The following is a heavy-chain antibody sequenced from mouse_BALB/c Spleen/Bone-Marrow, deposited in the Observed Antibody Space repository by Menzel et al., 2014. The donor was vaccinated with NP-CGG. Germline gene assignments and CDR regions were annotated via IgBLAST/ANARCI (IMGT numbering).Heavy chain of an antibody. V-gene: IGHV14-3*02. J-gene: IGHJ4*01. CDR1: GFNIKDTY. CDR2: IDPANGNT. D-gene: IGHD1-1*02. CDR3: ARVNLWPYAMDY. Sequence: VQLQQSGAELVKPGASVKLSCTASGFNIKDTYMHWVKQRPEQGLEWIGRIDPANGNTKYDPKFQGKATITADTSSNTAYLQLSSLTSEDTAVYYCARVNLWPYAMDYWGQGTSVTVSS.